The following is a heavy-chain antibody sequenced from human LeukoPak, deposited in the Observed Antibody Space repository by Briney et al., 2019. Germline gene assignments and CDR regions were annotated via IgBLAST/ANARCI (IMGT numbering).Heavy chain of an antibody. D-gene: IGHD3-3*01. Sequence: SETLSLTCAVYGGPFSGYYWSWIRQPPGKGLEWIGEINHSGSTNYNPSLKSRVTISVDTSKNQFSLKLSSVTAADTAVYYCARGSNVLRFLEWLSSFDYWGQGTLVTVSS. J-gene: IGHJ4*02. V-gene: IGHV4-34*01. CDR2: INHSGST. CDR3: ARGSNVLRFLEWLSSFDY. CDR1: GGPFSGYY.